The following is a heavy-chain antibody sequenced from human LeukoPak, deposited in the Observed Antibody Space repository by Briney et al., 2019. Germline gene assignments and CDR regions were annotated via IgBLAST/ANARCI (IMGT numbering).Heavy chain of an antibody. V-gene: IGHV1-69*01. CDR2: IIPIFGTA. J-gene: IGHJ6*02. Sequence: GSSVKVSCKASGGTFSSYAISWVRQGPGQGHELMGGIIPIFGTANYAQKFQGRVTITADESTSRAYMELSSLRSEDTAVYYCARDGSWYYYGMDVWGQGTTVTVSS. D-gene: IGHD6-13*01. CDR3: ARDGSWYYYGMDV. CDR1: GGTFSSYA.